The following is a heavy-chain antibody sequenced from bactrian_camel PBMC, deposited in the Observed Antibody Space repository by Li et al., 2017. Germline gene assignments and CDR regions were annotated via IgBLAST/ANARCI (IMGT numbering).Heavy chain of an antibody. CDR2: ITSLPSLFRAA. D-gene: IGHD5*01. J-gene: IGHJ4*01. Sequence: QVQLVESGGGLVQPGESLRLSCVASGITFSRHDMSWDRQAPGKEVEWVAGITSLPSLFRAASYADSVKGRFTASLNAVTNTLYLQMDGLRPEDTAMYYCAARYGGAEYGAERWLEPFEYNYWGQGTQVTVS. CDR1: GITFSRHD. CDR3: AARYGGAEYGAERWLEPFEYNY. V-gene: IGHV3S6*01.